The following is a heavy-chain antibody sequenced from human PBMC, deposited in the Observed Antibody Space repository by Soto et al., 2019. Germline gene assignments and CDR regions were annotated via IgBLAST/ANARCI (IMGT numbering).Heavy chain of an antibody. J-gene: IGHJ3*02. V-gene: IGHV1-69*02. CDR2: IIPILGIA. CDR1: GGTFSSYT. D-gene: IGHD3-10*01. Sequence: QVQLVQSGAEVKKPGSSVKVSCKASGGTFSSYTISWVRQAPGQGLEWMGRIIPILGIANYAQKFQGRVTIAADKSTSTAYMELSSLRSEDTAVYYCASRGSWGSGSFDAFDIWGQGTMVTVSS. CDR3: ASRGSWGSGSFDAFDI.